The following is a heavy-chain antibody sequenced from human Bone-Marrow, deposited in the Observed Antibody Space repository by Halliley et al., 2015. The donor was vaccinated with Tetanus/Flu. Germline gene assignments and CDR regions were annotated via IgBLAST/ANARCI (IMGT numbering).Heavy chain of an antibody. Sequence: SLTCAVSGASISSSNWWSWVRQSPGKGLEWLGEIYHSGSTNYNPSLRGRVSMSIDKSKNRFSLEIVSVTAADMAMYYCARGREIVTRSFDIWGQGTMVTVSS. CDR3: ARGREIVTRSFDI. J-gene: IGHJ3*02. D-gene: IGHD1-26*01. CDR2: IYHSGST. V-gene: IGHV4-4*02. CDR1: GASISSSNW.